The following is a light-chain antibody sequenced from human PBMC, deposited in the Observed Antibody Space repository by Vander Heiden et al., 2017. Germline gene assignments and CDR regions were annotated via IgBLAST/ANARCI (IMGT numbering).Light chain of an antibody. V-gene: IGLV3-1*01. Sequence: SYALTPPPSVSVSPGKTASITCPGDKLGDKYACWYQQKPGQSPVLVIYQDSKRPSGIPERFSGSNSGNTATLTISGTQAMDEADYYCQAWDSFWVFGGGTKLTVL. CDR1: KLGDKY. CDR2: QDS. J-gene: IGLJ3*02. CDR3: QAWDSFWV.